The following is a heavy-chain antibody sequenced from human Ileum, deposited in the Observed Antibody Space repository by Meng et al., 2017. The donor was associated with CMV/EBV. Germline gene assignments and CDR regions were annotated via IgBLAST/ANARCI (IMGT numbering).Heavy chain of an antibody. CDR2: FYSSDTY. CDR3: ARGPGASTREGFDY. J-gene: IGHJ4*02. CDR1: GGSVNNYY. Sequence: VQLQESGPGLVNPSETLSPTCTVAGGSVNNYYWSWIRQSAGKGLEWIGRFYSSDTYNYHPSLDSRVTMSLDTSKNQFSLNLRSVTAADTATYYCARGPGASTREGFDYWGLGTLVTVSS. D-gene: IGHD1-26*01. V-gene: IGHV4-4*07.